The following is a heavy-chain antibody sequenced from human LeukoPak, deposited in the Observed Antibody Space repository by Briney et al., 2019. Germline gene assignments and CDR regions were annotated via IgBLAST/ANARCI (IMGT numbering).Heavy chain of an antibody. CDR3: ARHPFSSTSSNYYYYGMDV. D-gene: IGHD2-2*01. J-gene: IGHJ6*02. CDR2: IYYSGST. Sequence: SETLSLTCTVSGGSISSYYWSWIRQPPGKGLEWIGYIYYSGSTNYNPSLKSRVTISVDTSKNQFSLKLSSVTAADTAVYYCARHPFSSTSSNYYYYGMDVWGQGTTVTVSS. V-gene: IGHV4-59*08. CDR1: GGSISSYY.